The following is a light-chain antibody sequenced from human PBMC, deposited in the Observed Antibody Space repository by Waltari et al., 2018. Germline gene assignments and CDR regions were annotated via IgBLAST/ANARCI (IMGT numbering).Light chain of an antibody. Sequence: DIQMTQSPSTLSASVGDSVTITCRARQSISTWVAWYQQKPGKAPKLLIYAASNLESGVPSRFGGSGYGPEFTLTISSLQPDDFAIYYCQQYNRYPVAFGQGTKLDIK. CDR2: AAS. V-gene: IGKV1-5*03. CDR1: QSISTW. J-gene: IGKJ2*01. CDR3: QQYNRYPVA.